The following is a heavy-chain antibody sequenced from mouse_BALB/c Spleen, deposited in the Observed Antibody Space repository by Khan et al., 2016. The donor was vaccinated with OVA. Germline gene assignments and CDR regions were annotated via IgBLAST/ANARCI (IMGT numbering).Heavy chain of an antibody. Sequence: QVQLQQPGAELVKPGTSVKLSCKASGYTFTSYYMYWVKKRPGQGLERIGGVNPSDGGTIFNEKFKSKATLTVDKSSSTAYMQLSSLTSEDSAVYYCTRSAYGDPFAYWGQGTLVTVSA. CDR3: TRSAYGDPFAY. CDR1: GYTFTSYY. J-gene: IGHJ3*01. D-gene: IGHD2-13*01. CDR2: VNPSDGGT. V-gene: IGHV1S81*02.